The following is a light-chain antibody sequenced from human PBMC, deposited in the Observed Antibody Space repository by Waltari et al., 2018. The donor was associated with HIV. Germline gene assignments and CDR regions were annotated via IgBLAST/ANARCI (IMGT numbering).Light chain of an antibody. Sequence: QSVLTQPPSASGTPGQRVAIPCSGTSSNIGGGTVNWYQKYPGTAPKLLIYKNNQRPSGVPDRFSGSKSGTSASLAISGLQSEDEADYYCAVWDDSLKVVLFGGGTKLTVL. CDR2: KNN. V-gene: IGLV1-44*01. CDR3: AVWDDSLKVVL. CDR1: SSNIGGGT. J-gene: IGLJ2*01.